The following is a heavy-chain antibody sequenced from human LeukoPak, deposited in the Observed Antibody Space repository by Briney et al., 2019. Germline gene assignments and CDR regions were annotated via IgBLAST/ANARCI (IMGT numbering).Heavy chain of an antibody. Sequence: SQTLSLTCTVSGGSISSSSYYWGWIRQPPGKGLEWIGSIYYSGSTYYNPSLKSRVTISVDTSKNQFSLKLSSVTAADTAVYYCARFRVGDYVWGSYRYEVGAFDIWGQGTMVTVSS. CDR2: IYYSGST. V-gene: IGHV4-39*01. D-gene: IGHD3-16*02. CDR3: ARFRVGDYVWGSYRYEVGAFDI. CDR1: GGSISSSSYY. J-gene: IGHJ3*02.